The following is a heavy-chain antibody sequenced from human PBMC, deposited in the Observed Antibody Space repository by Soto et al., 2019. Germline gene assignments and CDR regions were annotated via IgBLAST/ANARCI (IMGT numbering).Heavy chain of an antibody. Sequence: QVQLQESGPGLVKPSETLSLTCTVSGGSISSYYWSWIRQPPGKGLEWIGYIYYSGSTNYNPSLKSRVTTAVDTSKNQFSLHLSSVTAADTAVYYCARERPERVPASIDEDYYYYYMDVWGKGTTVTVSS. V-gene: IGHV4-59*01. CDR1: GGSISSYY. J-gene: IGHJ6*03. D-gene: IGHD2-2*02. CDR3: ARERPERVPASIDEDYYYYYMDV. CDR2: IYYSGST.